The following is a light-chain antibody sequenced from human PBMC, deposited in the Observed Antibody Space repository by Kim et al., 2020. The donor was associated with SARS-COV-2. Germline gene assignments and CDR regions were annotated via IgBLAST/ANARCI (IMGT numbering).Light chain of an antibody. Sequence: QSVLTQPPSVSGAPGQRVTISCTGSSSNIGAGYDVHWYQQLPGTAPKLLIHGKNNRPSGVPDRFSGTKSGTSASLDFTGLQAEDEADYYCQSYDSSLGGSVFGAGTQLAVL. CDR3: QSYDSSLGGSV. V-gene: IGLV1-40*01. CDR1: SSNIGAGYD. J-gene: IGLJ3*02. CDR2: GKN.